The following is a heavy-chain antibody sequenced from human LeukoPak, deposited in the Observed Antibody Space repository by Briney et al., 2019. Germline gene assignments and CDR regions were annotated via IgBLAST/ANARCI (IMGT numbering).Heavy chain of an antibody. Sequence: GESLKISCXGSGYRFTYYWIGWVRQMPGKGPEWVRVIFPADSDTTYSPSFQGQVTISADKSISTAYLQWSSLKASDTAIYYCAKASTPIRSFCSSGSCTRFDYWGQGTLVTVSS. V-gene: IGHV5-51*01. CDR2: IFPADSDT. CDR1: GYRFTYYW. CDR3: AKASTPIRSFCSSGSCTRFDY. D-gene: IGHD2-15*01. J-gene: IGHJ4*02.